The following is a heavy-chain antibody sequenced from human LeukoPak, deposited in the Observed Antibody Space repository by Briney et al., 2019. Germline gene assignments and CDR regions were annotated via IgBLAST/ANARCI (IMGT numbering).Heavy chain of an antibody. J-gene: IGHJ4*02. CDR1: GFTFSAHW. CDR3: ARATYGEQLSFEF. Sequence: GGSLRLSCAASGFTFSAHWMSWVRQAPGKGLKWVANIQEDGNAKNYVASVEGRFTISRDNAKNSLYLQMNSLRAEDTAMYYCARATYGEQLSFEFWGQGTLVTVSS. V-gene: IGHV3-7*01. CDR2: IQEDGNAK. D-gene: IGHD6-6*01.